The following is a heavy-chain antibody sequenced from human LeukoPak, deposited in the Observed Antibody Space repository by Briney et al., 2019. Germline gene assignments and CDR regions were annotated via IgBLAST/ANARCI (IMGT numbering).Heavy chain of an antibody. CDR1: GGSVSSDNSY. J-gene: IGHJ4*02. CDR3: ARGLYTMIRGVIIY. Sequence: SQTLSLTCTVSGGSVSSDNSYWSWIRQPAGKGLEWLGRIYFNGSTNYNPSFKSRVSTSVDKPKNQLSLKLTSVTAADTAVYYCARGLYTMIRGVIIYWGQGTLVTVSS. V-gene: IGHV4-61*02. CDR2: IYFNGST. D-gene: IGHD3-10*01.